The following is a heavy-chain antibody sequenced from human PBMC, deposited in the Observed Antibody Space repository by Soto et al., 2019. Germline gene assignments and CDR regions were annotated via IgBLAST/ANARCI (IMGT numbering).Heavy chain of an antibody. CDR3: ASQAFDY. V-gene: IGHV3-33*01. J-gene: IGHJ4*02. CDR2: IWHDGSKK. CDR1: GFTFSAYG. Sequence: QVQLVESGGDVVQPGTSLRLSCAASGFTFSAYGLQWVRQAPGKGLEWLAFIWHDGSKKYYADSAGGRFTISRDNSKNTLYLQTTSLRAEDTAVYYCASQAFDYWGQGTLVTVSS.